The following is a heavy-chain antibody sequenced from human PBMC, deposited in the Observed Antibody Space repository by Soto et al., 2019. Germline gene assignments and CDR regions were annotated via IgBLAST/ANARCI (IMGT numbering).Heavy chain of an antibody. CDR2: IKQGGSEK. V-gene: IGHV3-7*01. D-gene: IGHD4-4*01. J-gene: IGHJ4*02. Sequence: EVQLVESGGGLVQPGGSLRLSCAASGFTFSSYWMSWVRQAPGKGLVWVANIKQGGSEKYYLDSVKGRFSTSRRNAKNSVYLQVNSLRTEDAVVYYCAKSVNSCWYFGFWGQGSLVIVSS. CDR1: GFTFSSYW. CDR3: AKSVNSCWYFGF.